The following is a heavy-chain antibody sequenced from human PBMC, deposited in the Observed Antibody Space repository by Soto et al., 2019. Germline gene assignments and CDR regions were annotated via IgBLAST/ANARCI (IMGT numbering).Heavy chain of an antibody. CDR1: GLIFSNAW. CDR3: SARYDFWSEYTQVALDY. Sequence: EVQLVESGGGLVKPGGSLRLSCAASGLIFSNAWMNWVRQAPGKGLEWVGRIKSKTDGGTTDYTAPVKGRFTISRDDSKNTLYLQMNSRKTEDTAVYYCSARYDFWSEYTQVALDYWGQGTLVTVSS. V-gene: IGHV3-15*07. CDR2: IKSKTDGGTT. D-gene: IGHD3-3*01. J-gene: IGHJ4*02.